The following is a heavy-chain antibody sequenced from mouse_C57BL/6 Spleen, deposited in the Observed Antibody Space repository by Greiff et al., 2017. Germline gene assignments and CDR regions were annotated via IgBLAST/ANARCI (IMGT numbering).Heavy chain of an antibody. D-gene: IGHD2-1*01. V-gene: IGHV1-82*01. CDR1: GYAFSSSW. CDR3: ARKGDDNYPWFAY. Sequence: VQLQQSGPELVKPGASVKISCKASGYAFSSSWMNWVKQRPGKGLEWIGRIYPGDGDTNYNGKVTGKATLTADKSSSTAYMQLSSLTSEDSAVYFCARKGDDNYPWFAYWGQGTLVTVSA. CDR2: IYPGDGDT. J-gene: IGHJ3*01.